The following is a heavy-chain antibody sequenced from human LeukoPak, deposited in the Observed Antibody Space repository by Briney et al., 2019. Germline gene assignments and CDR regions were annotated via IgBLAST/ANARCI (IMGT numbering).Heavy chain of an antibody. CDR3: ARKTAADPFDY. CDR2: INAGNGNT. V-gene: IGHV1-3*01. CDR1: GYTFTSYA. D-gene: IGHD6-13*01. J-gene: IGHJ4*02. Sequence: ASVKVSCKASGYTFTSYAMHWVRQAPGQRLEWMEWINAGNGNTKYSQKFQGRVTITGDTAASTAYMELSSLRSEDTAVYYCARKTAADPFDYWGQGTLVTVSS.